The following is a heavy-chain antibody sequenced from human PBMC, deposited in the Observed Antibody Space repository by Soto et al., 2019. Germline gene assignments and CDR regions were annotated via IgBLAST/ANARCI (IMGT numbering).Heavy chain of an antibody. D-gene: IGHD3-10*01. J-gene: IGHJ5*01. CDR3: ATSRRHELVLWWFGP. V-gene: IGHV3-30*03. CDR2: ISHDGSSE. Sequence: QGQLVESGGGVVQPGRSLRLSCAASGFVFSGYGMHWVRQAPGKGLEWVGLISHDGSSEYYAESVRGRFTISRDNSKNPLYLQINSLTTEYTAVYYCATSRRHELVLWWFGPSDRGTLVIVSS. CDR1: GFVFSGYG.